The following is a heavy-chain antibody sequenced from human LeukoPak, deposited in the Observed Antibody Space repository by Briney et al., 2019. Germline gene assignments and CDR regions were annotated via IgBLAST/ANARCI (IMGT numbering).Heavy chain of an antibody. V-gene: IGHV3-7*03. CDR2: INHNGNVN. J-gene: IGHJ6*02. CDR3: AKGGGLDV. Sequence: GGSLRLSCAASGFTFSSYWMNWARQAPGKGLEWVASINHNGNVNYYVDSVKGRFTVSRDNAKNSLYLQMSNLRAEDTAVYFCAKGGGLDVWGQGATVTVSS. D-gene: IGHD3-16*01. CDR1: GFTFSSYW.